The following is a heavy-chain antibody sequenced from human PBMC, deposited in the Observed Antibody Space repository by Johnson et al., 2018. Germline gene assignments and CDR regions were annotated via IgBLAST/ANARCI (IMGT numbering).Heavy chain of an antibody. J-gene: IGHJ3*02. CDR2: ITWDGRTP. CDR3: ASDVFYGGWAYAGDT. V-gene: IGHV3-43*01. Sequence: VQLVQSGGVVVQPGGSLRLSCVTSGFEFEAYTLHWVRQAPGNGLEWVSLITWDGRTPFYADSVKGRFTISKDNYNNSLYLQMNSLRTEDNAFYYCASDVFYGGWAYAGDTWGQGTLVTVSS. D-gene: IGHD4/OR15-4a*01. CDR1: GFEFEAYT.